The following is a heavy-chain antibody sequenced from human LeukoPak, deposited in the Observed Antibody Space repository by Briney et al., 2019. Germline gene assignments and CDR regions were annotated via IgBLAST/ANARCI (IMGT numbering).Heavy chain of an antibody. CDR3: ATDPRGEPGQAFDI. Sequence: GASVKVSCKVSGYTLTELSMHWVRQAPGKGLEWMGGFDPEDGETIYAQKFQGRVTMTEDTSTDTAYMELSSLRSEDTAVYYCATDPRGEPGQAFDIWGQGTMVTVSS. CDR2: FDPEDGET. J-gene: IGHJ3*02. D-gene: IGHD3-16*01. CDR1: GYTLTELS. V-gene: IGHV1-24*01.